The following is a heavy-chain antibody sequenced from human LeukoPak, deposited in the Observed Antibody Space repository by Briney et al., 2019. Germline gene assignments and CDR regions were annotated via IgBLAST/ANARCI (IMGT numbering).Heavy chain of an antibody. CDR2: ISGSGDNT. Sequence: GGSLRLSCAASGFTFSSYAMSWVRQAPGKGLEWVSGISGSGDNTYYADSVKGRFTISRDSSKNTLYVQVNSLGTEDTAAYYCAKGSYYDSSGSFYFDYWGQGTLVTVSS. J-gene: IGHJ4*02. V-gene: IGHV3-23*01. D-gene: IGHD3-22*01. CDR3: AKGSYYDSSGSFYFDY. CDR1: GFTFSSYA.